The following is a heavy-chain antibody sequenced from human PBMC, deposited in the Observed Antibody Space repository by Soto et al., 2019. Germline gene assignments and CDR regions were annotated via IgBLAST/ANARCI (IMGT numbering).Heavy chain of an antibody. Sequence: EVQLVESGGGLVKPGESLGLSCAASGFSFSDAWTNWVRQAPGKGLEWVGRIKSKTDGGTTDYAAPVNGRFSISRDDSKNTLYLQMSSLKTDDTAVYYCTRGRLSGHYTDYWGRGTLVTVSS. CDR1: GFSFSDAW. V-gene: IGHV3-15*07. CDR2: IKSKTDGGTT. J-gene: IGHJ4*02. D-gene: IGHD5-12*01. CDR3: TRGRLSGHYTDY.